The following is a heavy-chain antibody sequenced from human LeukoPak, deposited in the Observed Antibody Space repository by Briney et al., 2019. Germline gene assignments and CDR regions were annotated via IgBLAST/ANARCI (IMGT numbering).Heavy chain of an antibody. V-gene: IGHV4-38-2*02. J-gene: IGHJ2*01. CDR1: GYSISSGYY. CDR2: IYHSGST. Sequence: PSETLSLTCTVSGYSISSGYYWGWIRQPPGKGLEWIGSIYHSGSTYYNPSLKSRVTISVDTSKNQFSLKLSSVTAADTAVYYCARDLGGWYQLWGRGTLVTVSS. D-gene: IGHD6-19*01. CDR3: ARDLGGWYQL.